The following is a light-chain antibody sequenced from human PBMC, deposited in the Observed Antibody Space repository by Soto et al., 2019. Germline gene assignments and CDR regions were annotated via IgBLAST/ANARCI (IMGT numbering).Light chain of an antibody. J-gene: IGKJ2*01. CDR2: AAS. V-gene: IGKV1-39*01. Sequence: DIQMTQSPSSLSASVRDTVTITCRASQSISVHLNWYQQKPGEVPKLLIYAASNLHSGVPSRFSGSGSETDFALTISSLQPVDFATYYCQQSYITPYTFGQGTRLEIK. CDR1: QSISVH. CDR3: QQSYITPYT.